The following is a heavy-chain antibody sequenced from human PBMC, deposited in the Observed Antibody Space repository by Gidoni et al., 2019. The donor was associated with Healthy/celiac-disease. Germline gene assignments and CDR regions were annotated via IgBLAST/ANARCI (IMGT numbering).Heavy chain of an antibody. CDR1: GFTFSSYA. CDR2: ISGSGVST. CDR3: AKTPGIAAAGDY. D-gene: IGHD6-13*01. Sequence: EVQLVESGGGLVQPGGSLRLSCAASGFTFSSYAMSWVRQAPGKGLEWYSAISGSGVSTYYAESVKGRFTSSRDNSKNTLYLQMNSLRAEDTAVYYCAKTPGIAAAGDYWGQGTLVTVSS. J-gene: IGHJ4*02. V-gene: IGHV3-23*04.